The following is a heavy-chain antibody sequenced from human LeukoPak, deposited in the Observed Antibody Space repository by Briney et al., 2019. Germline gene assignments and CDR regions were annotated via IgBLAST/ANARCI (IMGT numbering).Heavy chain of an antibody. J-gene: IGHJ3*02. CDR2: IYPGDSDT. D-gene: IGHD1-26*01. V-gene: IGHV5-51*01. CDR3: ARSGSLGTFDI. Sequence: GESLKISCKGSGYSFTNYWIGWVRQMPGKSLEWMGIIYPGDSDTRYSPSFRGQVTISADKAISTAYLQWSGLKASDTAIYYCARSGSLGTFDIWGQGTMVTVSS. CDR1: GYSFTNYW.